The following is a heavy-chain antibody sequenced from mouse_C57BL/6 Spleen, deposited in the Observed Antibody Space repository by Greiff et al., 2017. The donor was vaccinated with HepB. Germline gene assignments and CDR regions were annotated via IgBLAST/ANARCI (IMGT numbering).Heavy chain of an antibody. J-gene: IGHJ3*01. CDR3: ARPKSFYYYGAGAY. CDR1: GFTFSDYG. V-gene: IGHV5-17*01. Sequence: EVQVVESGGGLVKPGGSLKLSCAASGFTFSDYGMHWVRQAPEKGLEWVAYISSGSSTIYYAEKVKGRFTISRYHGKNTLFLQMTSLRSEDTAMYYCARPKSFYYYGAGAYWGQVTLVTVSA. CDR2: ISSGSSTI. D-gene: IGHD1-1*01.